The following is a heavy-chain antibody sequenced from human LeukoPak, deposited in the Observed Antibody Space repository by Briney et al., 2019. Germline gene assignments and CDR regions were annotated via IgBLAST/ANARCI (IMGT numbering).Heavy chain of an antibody. Sequence: PSETLSLTCTISGGSISNFYWSWIRRSAGGGLEWIGRVFSSGSTNYNPSLKSRVTMFLDTSKNQFSLKLTSVTAADTAVYYCARASYCSDTVCHNLARFGPWGQGTPVTVSS. CDR3: ARASYCSDTVCHNLARFGP. J-gene: IGHJ5*02. CDR1: GGSISNFY. V-gene: IGHV4-4*07. D-gene: IGHD2-15*01. CDR2: VFSSGST.